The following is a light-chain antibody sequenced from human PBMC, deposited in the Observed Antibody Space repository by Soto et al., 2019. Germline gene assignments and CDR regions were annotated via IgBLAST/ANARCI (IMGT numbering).Light chain of an antibody. Sequence: EIVLTQSPATLSLSPGERATLSCRASQSVSSYLAWYQQKPGQAPRLLIYDASNRATGIPARFSGSGSGTDFTLTISSLEPEDGAVYYCQPRSNWPPRTVGGGTNVEIK. CDR1: QSVSSY. CDR2: DAS. CDR3: QPRSNWPPRT. J-gene: IGKJ4*01. V-gene: IGKV3-11*01.